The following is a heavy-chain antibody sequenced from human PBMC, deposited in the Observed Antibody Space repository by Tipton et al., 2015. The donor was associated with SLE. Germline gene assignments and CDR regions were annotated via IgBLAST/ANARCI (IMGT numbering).Heavy chain of an antibody. Sequence: SLRLSCAASGFTIDDYAMHWVRQAPGKGLEWVSGISYNSGNIGYADSVKDRFTISRDNAKNSLYLQMNSLRAEDTALYYCAKDMRIMITFGGVIIPDAFDIWGQGTMVTVSS. V-gene: IGHV3-9*01. CDR3: AKDMRIMITFGGVIIPDAFDI. CDR1: GFTIDDYA. D-gene: IGHD3-16*02. J-gene: IGHJ3*02. CDR2: ISYNSGNI.